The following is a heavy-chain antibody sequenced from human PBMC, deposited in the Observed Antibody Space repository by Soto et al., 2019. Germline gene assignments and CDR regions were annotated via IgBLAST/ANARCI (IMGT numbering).Heavy chain of an antibody. CDR3: ARRHIDIQLWANWFDP. D-gene: IGHD5-18*01. V-gene: IGHV1-69*13. J-gene: IGHJ5*02. Sequence: GSSVKVSCKASGGTFSSYAISWVRQAPGQGLEWMGGIIPIFGTANYAQKFQGRVTITADESTSTAYMELSSLRSEDTAVYYCARRHIDIQLWANWFDPWGQGTLITVSS. CDR2: IIPIFGTA. CDR1: GGTFSSYA.